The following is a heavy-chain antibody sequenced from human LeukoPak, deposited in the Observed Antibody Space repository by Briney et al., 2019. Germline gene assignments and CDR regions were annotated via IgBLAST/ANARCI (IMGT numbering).Heavy chain of an antibody. D-gene: IGHD6-19*01. CDR2: IHPSGGST. CDR3: ARGGSGWYSWFDP. Sequence: ASVKVSCKASGYTFTNYYMHWVRQAPGQGLEWMGIIHPSGGSTSYAPKFQGRVTMTRDMSTSTVYMELSSLRSEDTAVYYCARGGSGWYSWFDPWGQGTLVTVSS. J-gene: IGHJ5*02. CDR1: GYTFTNYY. V-gene: IGHV1-46*01.